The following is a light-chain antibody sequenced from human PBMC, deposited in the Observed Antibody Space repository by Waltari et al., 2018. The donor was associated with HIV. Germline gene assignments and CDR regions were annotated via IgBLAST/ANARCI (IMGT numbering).Light chain of an antibody. V-gene: IGLV2-23*02. CDR1: SSNGESDDL. CDR3: CSCPRSGIRYV. Sequence: QSALTQPASVSVSPGQSTTISCTGPSSNGESDDLCSWYQQHTGEAPKLIIYEVTKRPSGVSIRFSVSPSGNPASLTLSGLPAEDEADYYCCSCPRSGIRYVFGTGTKLTVL. J-gene: IGLJ1*01. CDR2: EVT.